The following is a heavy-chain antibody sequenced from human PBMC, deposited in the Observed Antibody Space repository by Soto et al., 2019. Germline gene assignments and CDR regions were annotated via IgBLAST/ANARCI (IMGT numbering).Heavy chain of an antibody. J-gene: IGHJ5*02. V-gene: IGHV1-18*01. CDR1: GYTFTSYG. D-gene: IGHD6-13*01. CDR3: ARDLIAAAGDNWFDP. CDR2: ISAYNGNT. Sequence: AAAVKVSCKASGYTFTSYGISWVRQAPGQGLEWMGWISAYNGNTNYAQKLQGRVTMTTDTSTSTAYMELRSLRSDDTAVYYCARDLIAAAGDNWFDPWGQGTLVTVSS.